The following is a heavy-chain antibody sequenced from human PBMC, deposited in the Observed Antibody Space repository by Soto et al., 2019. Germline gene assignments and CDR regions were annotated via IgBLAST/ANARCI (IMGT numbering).Heavy chain of an antibody. Sequence: SETLSLTCTVSGGSISSGDYYWSWMRQPPGKGLEWIGEMYHSGNTNYNPSLKSRVTISVDKSKNQFSMKMTSVTAADTALYYCARASASSMLRGVIINWGQGTQVTVSS. CDR1: GGSISSGDYY. D-gene: IGHD3-10*01. J-gene: IGHJ4*02. V-gene: IGHV4-39*07. CDR3: ARASASSMLRGVIIN. CDR2: MYHSGNT.